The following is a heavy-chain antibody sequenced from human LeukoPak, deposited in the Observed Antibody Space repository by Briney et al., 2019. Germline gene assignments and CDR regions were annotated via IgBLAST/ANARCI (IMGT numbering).Heavy chain of an antibody. J-gene: IGHJ4*02. CDR3: AREVGLRLFDY. Sequence: PGGSLRLSCAASGFTFSSYSMNWVRQAPGKGLEWVSYISSSSSTIYYADSVKGRFTISRDNAKNSLYLQMNSLRAEDTAVYYCAREVGLRLFDYWGQGTLVTVSS. V-gene: IGHV3-48*01. CDR1: GFTFSSYS. CDR2: ISSSSSTI. D-gene: IGHD1-26*01.